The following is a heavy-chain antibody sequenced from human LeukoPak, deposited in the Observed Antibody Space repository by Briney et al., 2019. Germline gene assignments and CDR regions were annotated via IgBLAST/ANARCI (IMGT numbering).Heavy chain of an antibody. CDR2: ITGSSGDT. J-gene: IGHJ6*03. CDR1: GFTFSLHA. V-gene: IGHV3-23*01. CDR3: AKEESLLWFGEPYYMDV. D-gene: IGHD3-10*01. Sequence: PGGSLRLSCTASGFTFSLHAMNWVRQAPGKGLEWVAAITGSSGDTYYTDSVKGRFTISRDNSKNTLYLQMNSLRAEDTAVYYCAKEESLLWFGEPYYMDVWGKGTTVTVSS.